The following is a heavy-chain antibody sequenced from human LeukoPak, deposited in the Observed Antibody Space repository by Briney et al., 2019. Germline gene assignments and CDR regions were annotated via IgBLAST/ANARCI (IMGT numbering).Heavy chain of an antibody. CDR3: ARDSRYFDWLPYNWFDP. V-gene: IGHV4-59*01. Sequence: SETLFLTCTVSGGSISSYYWSWIRQPPGKGLEWIGYIYYSGSTNYNPSLKSRVTISVDTSKNQFSLKLSSVTAADTAVYYCARDSRYFDWLPYNWFDPWGQGTLVTVSS. J-gene: IGHJ5*02. CDR1: GGSISSYY. D-gene: IGHD3-9*01. CDR2: IYYSGST.